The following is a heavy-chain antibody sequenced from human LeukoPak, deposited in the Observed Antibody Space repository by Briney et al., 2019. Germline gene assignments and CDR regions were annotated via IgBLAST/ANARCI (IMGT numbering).Heavy chain of an antibody. CDR3: ARELERRVSGGGDLDY. Sequence: PSETLSLTCSVSGGSISSSSYYWGWIRQPPGKGLEWIGSIYYSGSTYYNPSLKSRVTISVDTSKNQFSLKLSSVTAADTAVYYCARELERRVSGGGDLDYWGQGTLVTVSS. CDR2: IYYSGST. D-gene: IGHD1-1*01. V-gene: IGHV4-39*07. CDR1: GGSISSSSYY. J-gene: IGHJ4*02.